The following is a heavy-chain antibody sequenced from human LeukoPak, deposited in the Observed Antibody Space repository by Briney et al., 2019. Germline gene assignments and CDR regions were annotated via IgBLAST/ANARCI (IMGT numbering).Heavy chain of an antibody. Sequence: FGTLSLTFRVSGDSITSSSYYWGWIRPPPGEGLGWVGGVFYSGSTYYTPSLKSRVTMSLDTSKTQFSLRLTSVTAADTAVYYCARQIAVVEPTDPNWFDSRGQGTLVTVSS. CDR1: GDSITSSSYY. D-gene: IGHD2-21*01. CDR2: VFYSGST. J-gene: IGHJ5*01. V-gene: IGHV4-39*07. CDR3: ARQIAVVEPTDPNWFDS.